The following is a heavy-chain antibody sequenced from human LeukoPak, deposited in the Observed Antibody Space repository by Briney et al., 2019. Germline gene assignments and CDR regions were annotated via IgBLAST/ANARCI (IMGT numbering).Heavy chain of an antibody. J-gene: IGHJ4*02. CDR1: GGSISSYY. Sequence: PSETLSLTCTVSGGSISSYYWSWIRQPPGKGLEWIGYIYYSGSTNYNPSLKSRVTMSVDTSKIQFSLMLSPVTAADTAVYYCARGRYGGYFDCWGQGTLVTVSS. D-gene: IGHD4-23*01. V-gene: IGHV4-59*01. CDR3: ARGRYGGYFDC. CDR2: IYYSGST.